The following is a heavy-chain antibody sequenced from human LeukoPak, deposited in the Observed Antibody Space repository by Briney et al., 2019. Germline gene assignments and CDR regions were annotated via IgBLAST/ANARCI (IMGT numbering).Heavy chain of an antibody. Sequence: PSETLSFTSTVSGASINSYYWGWVRQPPGKGLEWIGYIYTSENTNYNPSLKSRVTISVDTSKNQFSLKLTSVTAADTSIYFCARHFYYDSLDLWGQGTMVTVSS. CDR3: ARHFYYDSLDL. J-gene: IGHJ3*01. CDR1: GASINSYY. D-gene: IGHD3-22*01. CDR2: IYTSENT. V-gene: IGHV4-4*09.